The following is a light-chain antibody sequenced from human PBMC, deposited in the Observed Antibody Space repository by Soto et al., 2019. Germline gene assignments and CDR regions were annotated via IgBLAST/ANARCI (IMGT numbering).Light chain of an antibody. Sequence: EILLTQSPGTLSLSPGERASLSCMASQSVSNNYLAWYQQKPVQSPRLLIYGASNRATGIPARFSGSGSVTEFTLTISSLQSEDFAVYYCQHYNNWPPKTFGQGTKVDIK. CDR3: QHYNNWPPKT. CDR1: QSVSNN. J-gene: IGKJ1*01. CDR2: GAS. V-gene: IGKV3-15*01.